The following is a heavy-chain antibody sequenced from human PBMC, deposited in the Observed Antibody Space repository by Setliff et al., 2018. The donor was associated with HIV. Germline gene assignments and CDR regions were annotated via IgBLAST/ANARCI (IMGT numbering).Heavy chain of an antibody. J-gene: IGHJ6*03. CDR1: GYSFTGYN. CDR3: ARDVSGFDLFSSYMDV. D-gene: IGHD3-9*01. V-gene: IGHV1-2*02. CDR2: INPDSGGT. Sequence: ASVKVSCKASGYSFTGYNLYWVRQAPGQGLEWMGWINPDSGGTKYARKFEDRVTMSRDTSINTGFMELNSLGSDDTAVYYCARDVSGFDLFSSYMDVWGKGTTVTVSS.